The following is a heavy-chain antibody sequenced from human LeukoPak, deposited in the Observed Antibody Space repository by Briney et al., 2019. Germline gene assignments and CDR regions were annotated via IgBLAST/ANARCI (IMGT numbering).Heavy chain of an antibody. CDR3: AGSDTTGYSPREWDYWYFDL. CDR2: ISSGSTYI. CDR1: GFTFSTYS. V-gene: IGHV3-21*01. Sequence: GGSLRLSCAASGFTFSTYSMNWVRQAPGKGLEWDSSISSGSTYIYYANSVKGRFTISRDNAKNSLYPRMNSLRAEDTAVYYCAGSDTTGYSPREWDYWYFDLWGRGTLVTVSS. J-gene: IGHJ2*01. D-gene: IGHD3-9*01.